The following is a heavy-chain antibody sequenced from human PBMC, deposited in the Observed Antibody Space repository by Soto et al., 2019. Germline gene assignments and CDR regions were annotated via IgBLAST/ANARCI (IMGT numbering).Heavy chain of an antibody. Sequence: GGSLRLSCAASGFTFSSYAMSWVRQAPGKGLEWVSAISGSGGSTYYADTVKGRFTISIDNSKNKLNLQMNRLRAEDTDVYYCAKDGRGYDILTGYYSSYYYYYMDVWGKGTTVTVSS. D-gene: IGHD3-9*01. CDR2: ISGSGGST. V-gene: IGHV3-23*01. CDR1: GFTFSSYA. J-gene: IGHJ6*03. CDR3: AKDGRGYDILTGYYSSYYYYYMDV.